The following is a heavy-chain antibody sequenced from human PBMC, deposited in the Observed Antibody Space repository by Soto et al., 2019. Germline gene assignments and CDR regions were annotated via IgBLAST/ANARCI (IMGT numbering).Heavy chain of an antibody. CDR3: ARVGYYDSSGYYFYFDY. CDR2: INPSGGST. V-gene: IGHV1-46*01. D-gene: IGHD3-22*01. J-gene: IGHJ4*02. CDR1: GYTFTSYY. Sequence: GASVKVSWKASGYTFTSYYMHWVRQAPGRGLEWMGIINPSGGSTSYAQKFQGRVTMTRDTSTSTVYMELSSLRSEDTAVYYCARVGYYDSSGYYFYFDYWGQGTLVTVSS.